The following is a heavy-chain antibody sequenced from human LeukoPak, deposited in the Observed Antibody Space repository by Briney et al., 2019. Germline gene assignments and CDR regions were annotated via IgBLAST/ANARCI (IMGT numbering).Heavy chain of an antibody. CDR3: ARDPPAVSINTYA. V-gene: IGHV3-66*01. CDR2: IFSHGET. J-gene: IGHJ4*02. Sequence: GGSLRLSCAASGFTVGNNYMTWIRQAPGKGLEWVSLIFSHGETSYADSVKGRFTISRDNSKNTLYLQMNGLRVEDTAVYYCARDPPAVSINTYAWGQGTLVTVSS. D-gene: IGHD2-8*01. CDR1: GFTVGNNY.